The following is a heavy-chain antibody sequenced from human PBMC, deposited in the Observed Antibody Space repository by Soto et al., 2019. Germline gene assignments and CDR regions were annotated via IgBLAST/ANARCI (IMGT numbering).Heavy chain of an antibody. CDR1: GFTFSSYA. CDR3: AKAYTTGIAAAGSCGY. Sequence: GGSLRLSCAASGFTFSSYAMSWVRQAPGKGLEWVSGISASGGSTYYADSVKGRFIISRDNSKNTLYLQMSSLGAEDTAVYYCAKAYTTGIAAAGSCGYWGQGTLVTVSS. J-gene: IGHJ4*02. D-gene: IGHD6-13*01. CDR2: ISASGGST. V-gene: IGHV3-23*01.